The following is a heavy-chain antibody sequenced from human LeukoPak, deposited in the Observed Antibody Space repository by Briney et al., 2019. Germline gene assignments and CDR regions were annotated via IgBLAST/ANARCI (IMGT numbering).Heavy chain of an antibody. Sequence: GGSLRLSCAASGFTFSSYATSWVRQAPGKGLEWVSAISGSGGSTYYADSVKGRFTISRDNSKNTLYLQMNSLRAEDTAVYYCAKYGSGSYYFDYWGQGTLVTVSS. CDR2: ISGSGGST. J-gene: IGHJ4*02. V-gene: IGHV3-23*01. D-gene: IGHD3-10*01. CDR1: GFTFSSYA. CDR3: AKYGSGSYYFDY.